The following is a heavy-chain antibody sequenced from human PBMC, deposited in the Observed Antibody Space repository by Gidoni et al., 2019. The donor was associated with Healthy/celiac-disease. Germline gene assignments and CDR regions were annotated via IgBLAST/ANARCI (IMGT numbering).Heavy chain of an antibody. Sequence: QVQLQESGPGLVKPSETLSLTCTVSGGSISSYYWSWIRQPPGKGLEWIGYIYYSGSTNYNPSLKSRVTISVDTSKNQFSLKLSSVTAADTAVYYCARAEGGSYLFFDYWGQGTLVTVSS. CDR3: ARAEGGSYLFFDY. CDR2: IYYSGST. CDR1: GGSISSYY. D-gene: IGHD1-26*01. J-gene: IGHJ4*02. V-gene: IGHV4-59*01.